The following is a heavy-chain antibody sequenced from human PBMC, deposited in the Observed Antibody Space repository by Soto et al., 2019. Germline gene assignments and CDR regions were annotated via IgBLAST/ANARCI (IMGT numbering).Heavy chain of an antibody. J-gene: IGHJ4*02. D-gene: IGHD6-13*01. CDR2: IYYSGST. CDR1: GGSISSGDYY. V-gene: IGHV4-30-4*01. CDR3: ARGEMGYTSSWYPSPFDY. Sequence: RSETLSLTCTVSGGSISSGDYYWSWIRQPPGKGLEWIGYIYYSGSTYYNPSLKSRVTISVDTSKNQFSLKLSSVTAADTAVYYCARGEMGYTSSWYPSPFDYWGQGTLVPVSP.